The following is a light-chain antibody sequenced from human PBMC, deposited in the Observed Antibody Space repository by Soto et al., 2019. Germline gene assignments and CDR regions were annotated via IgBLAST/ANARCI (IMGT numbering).Light chain of an antibody. CDR3: QQCNNWPLT. J-gene: IGKJ4*01. CDR1: QSVSSN. Sequence: EIVMTQSPATLSVSPGERATLSCRASQSVSSNLAWYLQKPGQAPRLLIYGASTRATGIPARFSGSGSGTEFTLTISSLQSEDLAVYYCQQCNNWPLTFGGGTRVEIK. CDR2: GAS. V-gene: IGKV3-15*01.